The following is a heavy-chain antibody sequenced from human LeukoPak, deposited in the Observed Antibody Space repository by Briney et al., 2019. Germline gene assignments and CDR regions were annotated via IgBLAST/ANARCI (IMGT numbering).Heavy chain of an antibody. CDR3: ASCYCSGGSCFQNWFDP. Sequence: PSETLSLTCAVYGGSFSGYYWSWIRQPPGKGLEWLGEINHSGSTNYNPSLKSRVTISVDTSKNQFSLKLSSVTAADTAVYYCASCYCSGGSCFQNWFDPWAQGTLVTVSS. CDR2: INHSGST. CDR1: GGSFSGYY. V-gene: IGHV4-34*01. J-gene: IGHJ5*02. D-gene: IGHD2-15*01.